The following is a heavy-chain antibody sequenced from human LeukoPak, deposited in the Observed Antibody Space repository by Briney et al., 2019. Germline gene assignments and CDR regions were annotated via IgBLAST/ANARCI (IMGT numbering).Heavy chain of an antibody. J-gene: IGHJ4*02. CDR2: ISSNSKYT. CDR3: ARDNGNKYYFDY. V-gene: IGHV3-11*05. CDR1: GFMFSDYF. Sequence: GGSLRLSCAASGFMFSDYFMSWIRQAPGKELEWISYISSNSKYTKYADSVEGRFTISRDNAKKSLYLQMNSLRAEDTAVYYCARDNGNKYYFDYWGQGTLVTVSS. D-gene: IGHD2-8*01.